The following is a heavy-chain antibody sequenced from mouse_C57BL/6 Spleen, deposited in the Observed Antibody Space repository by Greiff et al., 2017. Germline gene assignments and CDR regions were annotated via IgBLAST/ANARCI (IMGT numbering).Heavy chain of an antibody. V-gene: IGHV1-55*01. J-gene: IGHJ2*01. CDR2: IYPGSGST. CDR3: ARRITTVVESTFFDY. D-gene: IGHD1-1*01. CDR1: GYTFTSYW. Sequence: QVQLQHPGAELVQPGASVKMSCTASGYTFTSYWITWVKQRPGQGLEWIGDIYPGSGSTNYNEKFKSKATLTVDTSSSTAYMQLSSLTSEDSAVYYCARRITTVVESTFFDYWGQGTTLTVSS.